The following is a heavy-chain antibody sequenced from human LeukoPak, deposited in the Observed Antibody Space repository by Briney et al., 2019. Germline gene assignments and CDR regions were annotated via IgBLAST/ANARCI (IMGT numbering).Heavy chain of an antibody. V-gene: IGHV1-2*06. Sequence: ASVKVSCKASGYTFTGYYMHWVRQAPGQGLEWMGRINPNSGGTNYAQKFQGRVTMTRDTSISTAYMELSRLRSDDTAVYYCARDTMVRGVISLVGYWGQGTLVTVSS. D-gene: IGHD3-10*01. CDR3: ARDTMVRGVISLVGY. CDR1: GYTFTGYY. CDR2: INPNSGGT. J-gene: IGHJ4*02.